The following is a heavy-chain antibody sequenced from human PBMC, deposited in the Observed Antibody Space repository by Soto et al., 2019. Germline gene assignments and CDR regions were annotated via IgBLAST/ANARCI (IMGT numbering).Heavy chain of an antibody. CDR2: INAGNGNT. V-gene: IGHV1-3*01. Sequence: ASVKVSCKASGYTFTSYAMHWVRQAPGQRLEWMGWINAGNGNTKYSQKFQGRVTITRDTSASTAYMELSSLRSEDTAVYYCARDSPPSWNYDYWGQGTLVTVSS. J-gene: IGHJ4*02. CDR3: ARDSPPSWNYDY. D-gene: IGHD1-7*01. CDR1: GYTFTSYA.